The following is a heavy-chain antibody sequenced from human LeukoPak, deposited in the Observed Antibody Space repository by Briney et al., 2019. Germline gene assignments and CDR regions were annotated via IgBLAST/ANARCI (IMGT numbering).Heavy chain of an antibody. CDR2: ISSSGSTI. D-gene: IGHD4-23*01. Sequence: GGSLRLSCAASGFTFSSYEMNWVRQAPGKGLEWVSYISSSGSTIYYADSVKGRFTISRDNAKNSLYLQMNSLRAEDTALYYCARSRWSASIDYWGQGTLVTVSS. V-gene: IGHV3-48*03. CDR3: ARSRWSASIDY. J-gene: IGHJ4*02. CDR1: GFTFSSYE.